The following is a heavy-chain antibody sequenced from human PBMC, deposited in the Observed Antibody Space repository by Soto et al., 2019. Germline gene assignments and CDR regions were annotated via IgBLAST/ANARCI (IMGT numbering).Heavy chain of an antibody. V-gene: IGHV3-33*01. J-gene: IGHJ6*02. CDR2: IWYDGSNK. CDR3: ARVGGYGDHTHLSMDV. CDR1: GFTFSSYG. D-gene: IGHD4-17*01. Sequence: SGGSLRLSCAASGFTFSSYGMHWVRQAPGKGLEWVAVIWYDGSNKYYADSVKGRFTISRDNSKNTLYLQMNSLRAEDTAVYYCARVGGYGDHTHLSMDVWGQGTTVTVSS.